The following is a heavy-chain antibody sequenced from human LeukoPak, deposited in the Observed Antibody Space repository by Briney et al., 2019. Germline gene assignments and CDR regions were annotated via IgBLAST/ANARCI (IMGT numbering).Heavy chain of an antibody. V-gene: IGHV3-23*01. CDR3: AKGTVYDSSGYYFQGFDY. CDR1: GFPVSSYP. J-gene: IGHJ4*02. CDR2: ITASGDST. D-gene: IGHD3-22*01. Sequence: GGSLRLSCAGSGFPVSSYPISWVRQPPGKGLEWVSAITASGDSTYSADSVKGRFTISRDNSKNTLYLQMNSLRAEDTAVYYCAKGTVYDSSGYYFQGFDYWGQGTLVTVSS.